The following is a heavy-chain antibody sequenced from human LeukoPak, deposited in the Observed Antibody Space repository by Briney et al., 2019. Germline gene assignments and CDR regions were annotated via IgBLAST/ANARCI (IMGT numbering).Heavy chain of an antibody. Sequence: GGSLRLSCEVSGFTFSSYAMHWVRQAPGKGLEWVAVISSDGSKKDYADSVKGRFTISRDNSKNTLYLQMNSLRAEDTAVYYCARDLRAAAGTAFDIWGQGTMVTVSS. J-gene: IGHJ3*02. CDR1: GFTFSSYA. D-gene: IGHD6-13*01. CDR2: ISSDGSKK. CDR3: ARDLRAAAGTAFDI. V-gene: IGHV3-30*04.